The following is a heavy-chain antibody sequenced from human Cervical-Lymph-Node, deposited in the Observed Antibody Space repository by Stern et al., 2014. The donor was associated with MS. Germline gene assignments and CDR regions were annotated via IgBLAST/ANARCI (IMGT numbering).Heavy chain of an antibody. CDR2: IYTTGST. CDR3: ARDKEDTNMAFRYFDN. D-gene: IGHD5-18*01. V-gene: IGHV4-61*02. J-gene: IGHJ4*02. CDR1: GGSVGSGSYD. Sequence: VQLVESGPGLVKPSQTLSLTCTVSGGSVGSGSYDWSWIRQPAGKGLEWIGRIYTTGSTYYNPSLKSRVSISIETAKNQFPLKLPSVTAADTAVYYCARDKEDTNMAFRYFDNWGQGTLVTVSS.